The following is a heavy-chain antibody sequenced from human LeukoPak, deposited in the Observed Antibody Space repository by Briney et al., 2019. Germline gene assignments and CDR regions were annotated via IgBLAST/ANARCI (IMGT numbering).Heavy chain of an antibody. CDR3: ARSELDIVVVPAATDY. V-gene: IGHV3-66*02. D-gene: IGHD2-2*03. Sequence: GGSLRLSCAASGFTVSSNYMSWVRQAPGKGLEWVSVIYSGGSTDYAGSVKGRFTISRDNSKDTLYLQMNSLRAEDTAVYYCARSELDIVVVPAATDYWGQGTLVTVSS. CDR1: GFTVSSNY. CDR2: IYSGGST. J-gene: IGHJ4*02.